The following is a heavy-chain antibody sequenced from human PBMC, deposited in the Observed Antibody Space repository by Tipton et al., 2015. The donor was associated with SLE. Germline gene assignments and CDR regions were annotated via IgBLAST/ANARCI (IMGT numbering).Heavy chain of an antibody. J-gene: IGHJ3*02. CDR1: GFSVTTSAVG. Sequence: LVQPTQTLTLTCSFSGFSVTTSAVGVGWIRQPPGKALEWLALIYWDDDKRYSPSLKSRLTITKDISKNQVVLTMANMDPVDTGTYYCLLDTGYARYAFDIWGQGTKVTVSS. CDR3: LLDTGYARYAFDI. D-gene: IGHD5-12*01. V-gene: IGHV2-5*02. CDR2: IYWDDDK.